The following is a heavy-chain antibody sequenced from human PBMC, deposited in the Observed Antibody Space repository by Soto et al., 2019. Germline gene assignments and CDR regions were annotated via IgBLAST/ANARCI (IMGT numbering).Heavy chain of an antibody. CDR1: AASITSYY. V-gene: IGHV4-59*08. Sequence: QVQLQESGPGLVKPLETLSLTCTVSAASITSYYWSWIRQPPGKGLERIGYISYSGGTDYNPSLKIRVTISGEKAKSQYSRKGRSSLATGAAVHFCARHQSWGSAFDRWGQGTMVTVSS. CDR3: ARHQSWGSAFDR. D-gene: IGHD3-16*01. CDR2: ISYSGGT. J-gene: IGHJ3*02.